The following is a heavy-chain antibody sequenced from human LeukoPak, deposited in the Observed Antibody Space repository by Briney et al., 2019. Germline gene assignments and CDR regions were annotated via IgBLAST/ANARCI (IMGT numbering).Heavy chain of an antibody. V-gene: IGHV1-69*01. D-gene: IGHD3-9*01. CDR1: GGTFSSYA. Sequence: SVKVSCKASGGTFSSYAISWVRQAPGQGLEWMGGIIPIFGTANYAQKFQGRVTVTADESTSTAYMELSSLRSEDTAVYYCARSGISPRRYYDILTGYYYYFDYWGQGTLVTVSS. CDR3: ARSGISPRRYYDILTGYYYYFDY. CDR2: IIPIFGTA. J-gene: IGHJ4*02.